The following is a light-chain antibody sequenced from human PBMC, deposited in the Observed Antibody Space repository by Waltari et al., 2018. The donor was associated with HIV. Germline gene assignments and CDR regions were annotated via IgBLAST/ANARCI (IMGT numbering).Light chain of an antibody. Sequence: QSALTQPASVSGSPGQSITISCTGTSSDVGGYNYVSWYQQYPGKAPKLMIYDVSNRPSVVSNRFSDAKSGNTASLTISGLQAEDEADYDCSSYTSSSTRVFGGGTKLTVL. J-gene: IGLJ3*02. CDR2: DVS. CDR1: SSDVGGYNY. CDR3: SSYTSSSTRV. V-gene: IGLV2-14*01.